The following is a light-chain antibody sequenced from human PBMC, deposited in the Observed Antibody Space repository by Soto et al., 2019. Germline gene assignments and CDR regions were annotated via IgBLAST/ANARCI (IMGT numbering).Light chain of an antibody. Sequence: QPVLTQSPSASASLGASVKLTCTLSSGHSSNAIAWHQQQPEKGPRYLMKLNNDGSHTKGDGIPERFSGSNSGNTATLTISRVEAGDEADYYCQVWDSSSDHVVFGGGTKLTVL. V-gene: IGLV4-69*01. J-gene: IGLJ2*01. CDR3: QVWDSSSDHVV. CDR2: LNNDGSH. CDR1: SGHSSNA.